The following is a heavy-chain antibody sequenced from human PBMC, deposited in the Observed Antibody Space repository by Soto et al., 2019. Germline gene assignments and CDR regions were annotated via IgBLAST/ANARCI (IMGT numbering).Heavy chain of an antibody. J-gene: IGHJ4*02. CDR3: ARANHEYSSTSGIDY. CDR2: IIPIFGTA. V-gene: IGHV1-69*01. CDR1: GGTFSSYA. Sequence: QVQLVQSGAEVKKPGSSVKVSCKASGGTFSSYAISWVRQAPGQGLEWMGGIIPIFGTANNAQKFQGRVTINADESTSTAYMELSSQRSEDTAVYYCARANHEYSSTSGIDYWGQGTLVTVSS. D-gene: IGHD6-6*01.